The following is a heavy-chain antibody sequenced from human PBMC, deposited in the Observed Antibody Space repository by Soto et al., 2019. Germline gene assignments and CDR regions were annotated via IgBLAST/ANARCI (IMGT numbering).Heavy chain of an antibody. CDR3: AKATYDILTGYYLDY. CDR2: ISWNSGSI. V-gene: IGHV3-9*01. Sequence: DVQLVESGGGLVQPGRSLRLSCAASGFTFDDYAMHWVRQAPGKGLEWVSGISWNSGSIGYADSVKGRFTISRDNAKNSLYLQMNSLRAEDTALYYCAKATYDILTGYYLDYWGQGTLVTVSS. J-gene: IGHJ4*02. D-gene: IGHD3-9*01. CDR1: GFTFDDYA.